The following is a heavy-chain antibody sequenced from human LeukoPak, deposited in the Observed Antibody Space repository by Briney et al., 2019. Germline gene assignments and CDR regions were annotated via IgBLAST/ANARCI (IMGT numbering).Heavy chain of an antibody. CDR3: AREEYLDVVAATGDEYYYYMDV. D-gene: IGHD2-15*01. V-gene: IGHV4-61*02. Sequence: PSETLSLTCTVSGGSISSGSYYWSWIRQPAGKGLEWIGRIYTSGSTNYNPSLKSRVTMSVDTSKNQFSLKLSSVTAADTAVYYCAREEYLDVVAATGDEYYYYMDVWGKGTTVTISS. CDR2: IYTSGST. CDR1: GGSISSGSYY. J-gene: IGHJ6*03.